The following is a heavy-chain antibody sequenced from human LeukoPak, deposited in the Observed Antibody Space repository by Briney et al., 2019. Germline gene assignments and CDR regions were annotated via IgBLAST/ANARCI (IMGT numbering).Heavy chain of an antibody. CDR2: INHSGST. CDR3: ARGANYDFWSGHIAGTFDY. CDR1: GGSFSGYY. J-gene: IGHJ4*02. Sequence: SETLSLACAVYGGSFSGYYWSWIRQPPGKGLEWIGEINHSGSTNYNPSLKSRVTISVDTSKNQFSLKLSSVTAADTAVYYCARGANYDFWSGHIAGTFDYWGQGILVTVSS. V-gene: IGHV4-34*01. D-gene: IGHD3-3*01.